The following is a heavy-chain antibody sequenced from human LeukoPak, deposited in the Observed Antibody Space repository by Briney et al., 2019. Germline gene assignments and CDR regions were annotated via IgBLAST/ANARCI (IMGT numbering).Heavy chain of an antibody. V-gene: IGHV3-7*01. CDR2: IKQDGSEK. J-gene: IGHJ4*02. CDR1: GFTFSSYW. CDR3: ARHQWELLIHY. D-gene: IGHD1-26*01. Sequence: GRSLRLSCAASGFTFSSYWMSWVRHAPGKGQEWVANIKQDGSEKYYVDSVKGRFTISRDNAKNSLYLQMNSLRAEDTAVYYCARHQWELLIHYWGQGTLVTVSS.